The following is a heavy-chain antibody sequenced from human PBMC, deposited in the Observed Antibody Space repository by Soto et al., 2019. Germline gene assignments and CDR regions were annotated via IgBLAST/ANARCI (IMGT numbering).Heavy chain of an antibody. CDR3: TTWRSRFNFAY. CDR1: GSTFSDYG. CDR2: IWDDGDKK. D-gene: IGHD1-26*01. V-gene: IGHV3-30*02. Sequence: GGSLRLSCAASGSTFSDYGMHWVRQPPGKGLEWLASIWDDGDKKIYGDSVKGRFTASRDNSKGTLYLEMDSLRAEDTAVYYCTTWRSRFNFAYWGQGALVTVSA. J-gene: IGHJ4*02.